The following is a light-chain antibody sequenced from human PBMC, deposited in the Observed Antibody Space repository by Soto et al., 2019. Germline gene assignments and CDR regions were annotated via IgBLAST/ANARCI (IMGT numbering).Light chain of an antibody. V-gene: IGKV2-28*01. CDR1: QSLLHITGETF. CDR3: MQGLQTPNT. J-gene: IGKJ5*01. Sequence: DVVMTQTPLSLSVAPGQPAFISCKSSQSLLHITGETFLFWYLQKPGQSPQLLIYLASNRASGVPARFSGSGSGTHFRLKISRVEAEDVGLYYCMQGLQTPNTFGQGTRLEI. CDR2: LAS.